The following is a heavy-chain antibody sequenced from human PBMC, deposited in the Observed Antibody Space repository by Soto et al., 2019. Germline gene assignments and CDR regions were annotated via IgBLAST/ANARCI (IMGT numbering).Heavy chain of an antibody. CDR2: IYYSGST. D-gene: IGHD1-1*01. Sequence: PSETLSLTCTVSGGSISSSSYYWGWIRQPPGKGLEWIGSIYYSGSTYYNPSLKSRVTISVDTSKNQFSLKLSSMTAADTAVYYCARHAIWRADSGTFDYWGQGTLVTVSS. CDR1: GGSISSSSYY. J-gene: IGHJ4*02. CDR3: ARHAIWRADSGTFDY. V-gene: IGHV4-39*01.